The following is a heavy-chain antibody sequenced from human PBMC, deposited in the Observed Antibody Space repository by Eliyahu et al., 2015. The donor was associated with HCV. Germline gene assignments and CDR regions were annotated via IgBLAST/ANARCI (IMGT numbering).Heavy chain of an antibody. J-gene: IGHJ5*02. D-gene: IGHD6-19*01. CDR1: GGSITTYY. CDR2: IHYSGST. V-gene: IGHV4-59*01. CDR3: ASGGGGIAVAGTGGWFDP. Sequence: QVQLQESGPGLVKPSETLSLTCXVXGGSITTYYGSWIRQPPGKGLEWIGXIHYSGSTNHNPSLKSRVTISVDTSKNQFSLNLTSVTAADTAVYYCASGGGGIAVAGTGGWFDPWGQGTLVTVSS.